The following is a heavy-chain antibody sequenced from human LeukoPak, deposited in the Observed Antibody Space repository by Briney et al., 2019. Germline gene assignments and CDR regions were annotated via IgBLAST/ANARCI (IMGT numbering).Heavy chain of an antibody. CDR1: GSTFSTYA. Sequence: GGSLRLSCAASGSTFSTYAMHWVRQAPGKGLEWVALIWYDGTTKWYADSVKGRFTISRDNSRNTVWLQMNSLRVEDTAVYYCAKDPERAEQVGSYFDYWGQGTLVTVSS. CDR2: IWYDGTTK. D-gene: IGHD1-26*01. CDR3: AKDPERAEQVGSYFDY. J-gene: IGHJ4*02. V-gene: IGHV3-33*03.